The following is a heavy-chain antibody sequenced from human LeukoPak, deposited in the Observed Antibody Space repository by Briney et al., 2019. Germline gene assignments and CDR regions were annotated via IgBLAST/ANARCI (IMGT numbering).Heavy chain of an antibody. CDR2: ISSSSSYI. CDR1: GFTFSSYS. Sequence: GGSLRLSCAASGFTFSSYSMNWVRQAPGKGLEWVSSISSSSSYIYYADSVKGRFTISRDNAKNSLYLQMNSLRAEDTAAYYCARAGCSSTSCYPGYDWFDPWGQGTLVTVSS. CDR3: ARAGCSSTSCYPGYDWFDP. V-gene: IGHV3-21*01. D-gene: IGHD2-2*01. J-gene: IGHJ5*02.